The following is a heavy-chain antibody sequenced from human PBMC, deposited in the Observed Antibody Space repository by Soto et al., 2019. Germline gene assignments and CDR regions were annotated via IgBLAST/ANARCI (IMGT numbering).Heavy chain of an antibody. CDR1: GFTFSSYG. CDR3: ARFYLGARDAFDI. D-gene: IGHD1-26*01. J-gene: IGHJ3*02. Sequence: GGSLRLSCAASGFTFSSYGMHWVRQAPGKGLEWVAVIWYDGSNKYYADSVKGRFTISRDNSKNTLYLQMNSLRAEDTAVYYCARFYLGARDAFDIWGQGTMVTASS. V-gene: IGHV3-33*08. CDR2: IWYDGSNK.